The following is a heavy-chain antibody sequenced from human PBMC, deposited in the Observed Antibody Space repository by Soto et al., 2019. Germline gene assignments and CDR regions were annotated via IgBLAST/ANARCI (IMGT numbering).Heavy chain of an antibody. CDR2: IIPIFGTA. CDR1: GGTFSSYA. V-gene: IGHV1-69*06. CDR3: VKDRDSNSWPSRDV. D-gene: IGHD3-22*01. Sequence: ASVKVSCKASGGTFSSYAISWVRQAPGQGLEWMGGIIPIFGTANYAQKFQGRVTITADKSTSTAYMELSSLRSEDTAVYYCVKDRDSNSWPSRDVWGPGNTVTVS. J-gene: IGHJ6*02.